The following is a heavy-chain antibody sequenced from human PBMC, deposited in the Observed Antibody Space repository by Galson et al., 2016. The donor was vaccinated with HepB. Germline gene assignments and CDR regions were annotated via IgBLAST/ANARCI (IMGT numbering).Heavy chain of an antibody. Sequence: CAISGDSVSNNIAAWNWIRQSPSRGLQWLGRVYYRSTWYNDYAVSVRSRKTINPDTSKNQLSLQLSSVTPEDTAVYYCARAGGLNENFHFDYWGQGTLVTVSS. D-gene: IGHD1-1*01. CDR2: VYYRSTWYN. J-gene: IGHJ4*02. CDR1: GDSVSNNIAA. CDR3: ARAGGLNENFHFDY. V-gene: IGHV6-1*01.